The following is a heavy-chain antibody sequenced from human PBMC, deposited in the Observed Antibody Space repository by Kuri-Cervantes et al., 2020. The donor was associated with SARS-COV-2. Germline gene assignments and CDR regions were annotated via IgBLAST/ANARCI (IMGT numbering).Heavy chain of an antibody. D-gene: IGHD3-3*01. Sequence: ASVKVSCKASGYTFTSYGISWVRQAPGQGLEWMGWISAYNGNTNYAQKLQGRVTMTTDTSTSTAYMELRSLRSDDTAVYYCARDEGVLRFLEWLPLGDAFDIWGQGPMVTVSS. V-gene: IGHV1-18*01. CDR2: ISAYNGNT. CDR3: ARDEGVLRFLEWLPLGDAFDI. CDR1: GYTFTSYG. J-gene: IGHJ3*02.